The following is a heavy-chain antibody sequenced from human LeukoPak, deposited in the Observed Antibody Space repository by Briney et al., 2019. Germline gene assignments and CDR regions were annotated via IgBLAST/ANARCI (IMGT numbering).Heavy chain of an antibody. CDR1: GGSISSSSYY. D-gene: IGHD2-2*01. Sequence: SETLSLTCTVSGGSISSSSYYWGWIRKPPGKGLEWFGSIYYSGSTYYNPSLKSRVTISVDTSKNQYSLELSSVTAADTTVYYCVFHCGSTSCYGDYWGQGTLVTVSS. J-gene: IGHJ4*02. CDR2: IYYSGST. V-gene: IGHV4-39*01. CDR3: VFHCGSTSCYGDY.